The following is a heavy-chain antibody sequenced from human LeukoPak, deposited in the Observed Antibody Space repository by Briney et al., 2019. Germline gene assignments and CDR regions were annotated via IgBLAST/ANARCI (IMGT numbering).Heavy chain of an antibody. CDR3: ARGDYYGSGTNWFDP. CDR2: IYYSGST. V-gene: IGHV4-59*01. Sequence: SETLSLTCTVSGGSISNKYWSWIRQPPGKGLEWIGYIYYSGSTNYNPSLKSRVTISVDTSKNQFSLKLSSVTAADTAVYYCARGDYYGSGTNWFDPWGQGTLVTVSS. CDR1: GGSISNKY. D-gene: IGHD3-10*01. J-gene: IGHJ5*02.